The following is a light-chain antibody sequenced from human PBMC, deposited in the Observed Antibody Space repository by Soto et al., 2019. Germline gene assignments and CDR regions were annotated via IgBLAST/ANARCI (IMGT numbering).Light chain of an antibody. V-gene: IGKV3-20*01. Sequence: EIVLTQSPGTLSLSPGERATLSCRASQSVSNNYLAWYQQKPGQAPRLVIYGASNRATGIPDRFSASGSGTDFTCISSILESEDFAVYYCRQYISSPLTFGQGTKVEIK. J-gene: IGKJ1*01. CDR1: QSVSNNY. CDR3: RQYISSPLT. CDR2: GAS.